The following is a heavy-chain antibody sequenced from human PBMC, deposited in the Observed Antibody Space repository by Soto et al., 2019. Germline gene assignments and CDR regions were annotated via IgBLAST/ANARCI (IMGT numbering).Heavy chain of an antibody. V-gene: IGHV3-15*01. CDR1: GLNFNVAW. CDR3: TKVLTLPPNDAFDI. D-gene: IGHD2-21*02. Sequence: EGQLVESGGRLVEPGGSLRLSCAAAGLNFNVAWMNWVRQAPGKGLEWLGRIKSKGGGETTEYVAFVKGRFTISRDYSKNTLYLQMNSLKSEDTAVYYCTKVLTLPPNDAFDIWGQGTMVTVSS. J-gene: IGHJ3*02. CDR2: IKSKGGGETT.